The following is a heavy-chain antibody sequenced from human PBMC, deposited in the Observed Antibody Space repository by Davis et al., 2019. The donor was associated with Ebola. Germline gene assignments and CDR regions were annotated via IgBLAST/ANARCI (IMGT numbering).Heavy chain of an antibody. D-gene: IGHD5-18*01. V-gene: IGHV1-18*01. CDR1: GYTFTSYG. J-gene: IGHJ6*01. CDR3: AREAWIQLHPDGYYYYHGMDV. Sequence: ASVKVSCKASGYTFTSYGISWVRQAPGKGLEWMGWISAYNGNKNYAQKLQGRVTMNTDTSTSTAYMDLRDLRSDDTAVYYCAREAWIQLHPDGYYYYHGMDVWGQGTTVTVSS. CDR2: ISAYNGNK.